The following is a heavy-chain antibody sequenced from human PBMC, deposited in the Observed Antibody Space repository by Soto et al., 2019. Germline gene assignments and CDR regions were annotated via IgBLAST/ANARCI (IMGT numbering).Heavy chain of an antibody. CDR3: ARENGDYYDSSGFPMKIYYYYGMDV. J-gene: IGHJ6*04. D-gene: IGHD3-22*01. V-gene: IGHV3-53*01. Sequence: GGSLRLSCAASGFTVSSNYMSWVRQAPGRGLEWVSVIYSGGSTDYAGSVKGGFTSSRDNSKNTLYLQMNSLRAEDTAVYYCARENGDYYDSSGFPMKIYYYYGMDVWGKGTTVTVPS. CDR1: GFTVSSNY. CDR2: IYSGGST.